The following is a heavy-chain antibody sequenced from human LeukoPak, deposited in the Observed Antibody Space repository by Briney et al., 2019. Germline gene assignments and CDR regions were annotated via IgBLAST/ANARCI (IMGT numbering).Heavy chain of an antibody. CDR2: FDPEDDER. Sequence: ASVKVSCKAFGHTLKDLSIHWVRQAPGKGLEWLGGFDPEDDERMYAPKFQGRVTVTEDNSIDTAYMELTSLSSGDTGVYYCSTETAGNYWGQGTLVTVSS. V-gene: IGHV1-24*01. J-gene: IGHJ4*02. CDR1: GHTLKDLS. CDR3: STETAGNY.